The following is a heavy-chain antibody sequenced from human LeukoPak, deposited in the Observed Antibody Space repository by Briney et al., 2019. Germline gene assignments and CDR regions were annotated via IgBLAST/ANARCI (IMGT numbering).Heavy chain of an antibody. CDR2: IYYSGST. D-gene: IGHD6-13*01. CDR1: GGSISSSSYY. J-gene: IGHJ3*02. Sequence: SETLSLTCTVSGGSISSSSYYWGWIRQPPGKGLEWIGSIYYSGSTYYNPSLKSRVTISVDTSKNQFSLKLSSVTAADTAVYYCARVRPGIAAAGTSDAFDIWGQGTMVTVSS. CDR3: ARVRPGIAAAGTSDAFDI. V-gene: IGHV4-39*07.